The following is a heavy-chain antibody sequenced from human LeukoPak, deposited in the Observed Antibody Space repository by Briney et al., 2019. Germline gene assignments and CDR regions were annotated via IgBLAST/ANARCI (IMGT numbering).Heavy chain of an antibody. CDR1: GFTFSSYS. CDR3: ARDLWFGDRTSNWFDP. Sequence: GGSLRLSCAASGFTFSSYSMNWVRQAPGKGLEWVSYISSSGSTIYYADSVKGRFTISRDNAKNSLYLQMNSLRAEDTAVYYCARDLWFGDRTSNWFDPWGQGTLVTVSS. J-gene: IGHJ5*02. CDR2: ISSSGSTI. D-gene: IGHD3-10*01. V-gene: IGHV3-48*04.